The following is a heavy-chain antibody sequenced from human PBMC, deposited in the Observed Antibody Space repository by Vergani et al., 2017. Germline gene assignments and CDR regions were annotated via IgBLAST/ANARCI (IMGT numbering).Heavy chain of an antibody. J-gene: IGHJ6*03. V-gene: IGHV3-30*18. CDR2: ISNDGSKK. CDR1: GFSFSSHA. CDR3: AKAGSVTSGSLQYNFYMDV. D-gene: IGHD3-10*01. Sequence: QVQLAESGGGRVQPGRSLRLSCAASGFSFSSHAIHWVRQAPGKGLEWVAVISNDGSKKYYADSVKGRFTISRDNSKKTLDLQMNSLRTQDTAVYYCAKAGSVTSGSLQYNFYMDVWVKGTTVTVS.